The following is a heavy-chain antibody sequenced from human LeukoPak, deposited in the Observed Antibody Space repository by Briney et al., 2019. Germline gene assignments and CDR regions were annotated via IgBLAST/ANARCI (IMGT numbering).Heavy chain of an antibody. Sequence: SQTLSLTCTVSGGSITSGIYYWTWIPQHPGKGLEWVVCISYSGSTYYNPSLKSRVTISVDTSKNQFSLNLASVTAADTAVYYCAREFEYSSSSGLFDIWGPGTMVTVSS. CDR1: GGSITSGIYY. J-gene: IGHJ3*02. V-gene: IGHV4-31*03. CDR3: AREFEYSSSSGLFDI. CDR2: ISYSGST. D-gene: IGHD6-6*01.